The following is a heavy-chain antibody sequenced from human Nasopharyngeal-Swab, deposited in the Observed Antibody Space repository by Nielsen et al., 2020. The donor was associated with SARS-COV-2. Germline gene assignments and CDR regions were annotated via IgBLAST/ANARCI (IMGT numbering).Heavy chain of an antibody. Sequence: GGSPRLSCAASGFTFSSYAMSWVRQAPGKGLEWVSAISGSGGSTYCADSVKGRFTISRDNSKNTLYLQMNSLRAEDTAVYYCAKSKGMADAFDIWGQGTMVTVSS. V-gene: IGHV3-23*01. D-gene: IGHD5-24*01. J-gene: IGHJ3*02. CDR1: GFTFSSYA. CDR2: ISGSGGST. CDR3: AKSKGMADAFDI.